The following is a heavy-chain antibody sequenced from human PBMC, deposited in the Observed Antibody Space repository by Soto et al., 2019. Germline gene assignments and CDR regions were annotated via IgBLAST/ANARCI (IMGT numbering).Heavy chain of an antibody. D-gene: IGHD6-6*01. CDR3: ARRGREYSSSPLQFDP. Sequence: GESLKISCKGSGYSFTIYWIGWVRQMPGKGLEWMGIIYPGDSDTRYSPSFQGQVTISADKSISTAYLQWSSLKASDTAMYYCARRGREYSSSPLQFDPWGQGTLVTVSS. J-gene: IGHJ5*02. CDR1: GYSFTIYW. CDR2: IYPGDSDT. V-gene: IGHV5-51*01.